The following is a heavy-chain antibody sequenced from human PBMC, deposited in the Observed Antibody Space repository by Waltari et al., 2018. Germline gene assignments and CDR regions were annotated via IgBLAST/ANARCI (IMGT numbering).Heavy chain of an antibody. V-gene: IGHV4-39*01. Sequence: QLQLQESGPGLVKPSETLSLTCTVSGGSISSSSYYWGWIRQPPGKGLEWIGSIYYSGSTYYNPSLKSRGTISVDTSKNQFSLKLSSVTAADTAVYYCASLLAAAGKVDYFQHWGQGTLVTVSS. CDR1: GGSISSSSYY. J-gene: IGHJ1*01. CDR2: IYYSGST. CDR3: ASLLAAAGKVDYFQH. D-gene: IGHD6-13*01.